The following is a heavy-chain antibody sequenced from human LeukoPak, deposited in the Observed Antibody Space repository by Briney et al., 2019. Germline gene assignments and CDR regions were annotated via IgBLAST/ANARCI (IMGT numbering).Heavy chain of an antibody. CDR2: ISGSGGST. CDR1: GFTFSSYA. D-gene: IGHD3-22*01. V-gene: IGHV3-23*01. Sequence: GGSLRLSCAASGFTFSSYAMSWVRQAPGKGLEWVSAISGSGGSTYYADSVKGRFTISRDNSKNTLYLQMNSLRAEDTAVYYCARESSGYYYSPGAFDIWGQGTMVTVSS. J-gene: IGHJ3*02. CDR3: ARESSGYYYSPGAFDI.